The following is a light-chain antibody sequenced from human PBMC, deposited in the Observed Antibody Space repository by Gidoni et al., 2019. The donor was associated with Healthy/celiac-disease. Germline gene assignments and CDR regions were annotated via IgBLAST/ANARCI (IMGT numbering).Light chain of an antibody. J-gene: IGKJ2*02. CDR3: LQINSYLGT. V-gene: IGKV1-9*01. Sequence: IQLTQSPSSLSASVGDRVTITCRASQDNSSYLAWYQQKPGKAPKLLIYSASTLQSGVPSRFSGSGSGTDFTLTISSLQPEDFATYYCLQINSYLGTFGQGTKLEIK. CDR1: QDNSSY. CDR2: SAS.